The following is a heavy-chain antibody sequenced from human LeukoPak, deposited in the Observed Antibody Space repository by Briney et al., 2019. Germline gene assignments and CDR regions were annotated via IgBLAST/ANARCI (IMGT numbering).Heavy chain of an antibody. Sequence: ASVKVSCKASGYTFTSYDINWVRQATGQGLGRMGWMNPNSGNTGYAQKFQGRVTMTRNTSISTAYMELSSLRSEDTAVYYCATANPVPAAIAGYDNYYYYYYMDVWGKGTTVTVSS. CDR1: GYTFTSYD. V-gene: IGHV1-8*01. CDR3: ATANPVPAAIAGYDNYYYYYYMDV. D-gene: IGHD2-2*01. CDR2: MNPNSGNT. J-gene: IGHJ6*03.